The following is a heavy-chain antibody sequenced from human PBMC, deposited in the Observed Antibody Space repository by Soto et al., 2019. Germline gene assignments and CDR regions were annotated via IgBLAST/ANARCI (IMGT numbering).Heavy chain of an antibody. J-gene: IGHJ3*02. CDR1: GGTFSSYT. D-gene: IGHD2-2*01. Sequence: SVKVSFKASGGTFSSYTISWVRQAPGQGLERMGRIIPILGIANYAQKFQGRVTITADKSTSTAYMELSSLRSEDTAVYYCARDCREYQLISPSSDAFDIWGQGTMGTVSS. CDR2: IIPILGIA. CDR3: ARDCREYQLISPSSDAFDI. V-gene: IGHV1-69*02.